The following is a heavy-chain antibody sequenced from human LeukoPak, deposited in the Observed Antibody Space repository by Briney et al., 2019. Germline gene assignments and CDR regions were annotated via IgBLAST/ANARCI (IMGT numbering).Heavy chain of an antibody. J-gene: IGHJ4*02. CDR2: INHSGST. CDR3: ARGRMAVATSDY. D-gene: IGHD6-19*01. Sequence: SETLSLTCAVYGGSFSGYYWSWIRQPPGKGLEWIGEINHSGSTNYNPSLKSRVTISADTSKNQFSLKLSSVTAADTAVYYCARGRMAVATSDYWGQGTLVTVSS. CDR1: GGSFSGYY. V-gene: IGHV4-34*01.